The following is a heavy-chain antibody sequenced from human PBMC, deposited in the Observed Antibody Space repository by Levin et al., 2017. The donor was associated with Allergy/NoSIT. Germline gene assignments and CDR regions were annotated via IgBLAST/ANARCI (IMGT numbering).Heavy chain of an antibody. D-gene: IGHD1-1*01. CDR3: ARDRNWNDVSDAFDI. J-gene: IGHJ3*02. Sequence: SQTLSLTCTVSGGSISSGGYYWSWIRQHPGKGLEWIGYIYYSGSTYYNPSLKSRVTISVDTSKNQFSLKLSSVTAADTAVYYCARDRNWNDVSDAFDIWGQGTMVTVSS. V-gene: IGHV4-31*03. CDR1: GGSISSGGYY. CDR2: IYYSGST.